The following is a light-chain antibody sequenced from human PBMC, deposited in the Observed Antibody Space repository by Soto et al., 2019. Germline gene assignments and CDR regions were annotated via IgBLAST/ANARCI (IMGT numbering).Light chain of an antibody. CDR3: QHYNNWPPWT. V-gene: IGKV3-15*01. J-gene: IGKJ1*01. CDR2: GAS. Sequence: IVMTQSPATLSVSPGERVTLSCRVSQSVRSNLAWYQQRPGRAPRLLIYGASSRATGIPARFSGSGSGTEFTLTISSLQYEDFAVYYCQHYNNWPPWTFGQGTKVEIK. CDR1: QSVRSN.